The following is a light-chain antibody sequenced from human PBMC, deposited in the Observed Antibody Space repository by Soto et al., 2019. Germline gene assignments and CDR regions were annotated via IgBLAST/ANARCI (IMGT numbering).Light chain of an antibody. J-gene: IGLJ1*01. V-gene: IGLV2-14*03. CDR3: SSYTRSSTRV. CDR2: DVS. CDR1: SSDVGGYNY. Sequence: QSALTQPPSVSGSPGQSITISCTGTSSDVGGYNYVSWYQHHPGNAPKLLIYDVSTRPSGVSNRFSGSKSGNTASLTISGLQAEDEADYYCSSYTRSSTRVFGTETKLTVL.